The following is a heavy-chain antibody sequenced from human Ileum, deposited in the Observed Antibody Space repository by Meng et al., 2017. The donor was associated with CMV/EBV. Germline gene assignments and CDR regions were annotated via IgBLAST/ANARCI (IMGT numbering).Heavy chain of an antibody. CDR3: AKHSSSYYFDY. Sequence: GGSLRLSCAASGFTFSSYAMSWVRQAPGKGLEWVSVIYSGGSSTYYADSVKGRFTISRDNSKNTLYLQMNSLRAEDTAVYYCAKHSSSYYFDYWGQGTLVTVS. J-gene: IGHJ4*02. CDR2: IYSGGSST. V-gene: IGHV3-23*03. CDR1: GFTFSSYA. D-gene: IGHD6-6*01.